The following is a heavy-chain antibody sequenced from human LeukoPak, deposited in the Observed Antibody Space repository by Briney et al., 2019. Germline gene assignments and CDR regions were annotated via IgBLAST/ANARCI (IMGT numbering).Heavy chain of an antibody. CDR1: GFTFRGSA. CDR2: VRSKDNGYAT. Sequence: GGSLRLSCAASGFTFRGSAMHWVRQASGKGLAWVARVRSKDNGYATSYSASVRGRFTISRDDSKNMAYLQMDSLKTEDTAVYFCSRTSDAAWYFDLWGRGTLVTVSS. V-gene: IGHV3-73*01. CDR3: SRTSDAAWYFDL. D-gene: IGHD3-10*01. J-gene: IGHJ2*01.